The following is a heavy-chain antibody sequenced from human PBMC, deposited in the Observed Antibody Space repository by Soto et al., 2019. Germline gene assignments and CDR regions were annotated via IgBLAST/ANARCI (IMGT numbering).Heavy chain of an antibody. V-gene: IGHV3-33*01. CDR3: AREIAARPGFYYYYGMYV. CDR1: GFTFSSYG. J-gene: IGHJ6*02. D-gene: IGHD6-6*01. Sequence: GGSLRLSCAASGFTFSSYGMHWVRQAPGKGLEWVAVIWYDGSNKYYADSAKGRFTISRDNSKNTLYLQMNSLRAEDTAVYYCAREIAARPGFYYYYGMYVWGQGTTVTVSS. CDR2: IWYDGSNK.